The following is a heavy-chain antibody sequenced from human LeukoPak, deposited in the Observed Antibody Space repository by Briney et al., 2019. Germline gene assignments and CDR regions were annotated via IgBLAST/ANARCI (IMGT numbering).Heavy chain of an antibody. J-gene: IGHJ4*02. D-gene: IGHD4-17*01. CDR3: ATTRPRDGDYFDY. V-gene: IGHV3-23*01. CDR2: ISGSGGST. CDR1: GFTFSSYA. Sequence: GGSLRLSCAASGFTFSSYAMSWVRQAPGKGLEWVSAISGSGGSTYYADSVKGRFTISRDNSKNTLYLQMNGLRAEDTAVYYCATTRPRDGDYFDYWGQGTLVTVSS.